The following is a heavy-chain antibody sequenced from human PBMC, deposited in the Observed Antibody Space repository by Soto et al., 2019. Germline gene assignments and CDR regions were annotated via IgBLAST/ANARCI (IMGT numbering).Heavy chain of an antibody. CDR2: IIPIFVTS. CDR1: GGTFSSYS. J-gene: IGHJ3*02. D-gene: IGHD3-22*01. Sequence: SLNVSFKASGGTFSSYSIILFLQSPLQWLEWMGGIIPIFVTSNYAQKFQGRVTITADESTSTAYMELSSLRSEDTAVYYCARGVEKYYYDSSGYGDFDIWGKRTMVTVSS. CDR3: ARGVEKYYYDSSGYGDFDI. V-gene: IGHV1-69*13.